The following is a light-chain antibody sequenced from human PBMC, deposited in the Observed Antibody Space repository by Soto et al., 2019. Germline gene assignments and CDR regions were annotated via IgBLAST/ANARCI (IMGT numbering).Light chain of an antibody. CDR1: SSDVGSYNL. CDR3: CSDAGSRE. Sequence: QSALTQPASVSGSPGQSITISCTGTSSDVGSYNLVSWYQQHPGKAPKLMIYEVSKRPSGVSNRFSGSKSGNTASLTISGLQAEDEADYYCCSDAGSREFGGGTKLTVL. V-gene: IGLV2-23*02. J-gene: IGLJ3*02. CDR2: EVS.